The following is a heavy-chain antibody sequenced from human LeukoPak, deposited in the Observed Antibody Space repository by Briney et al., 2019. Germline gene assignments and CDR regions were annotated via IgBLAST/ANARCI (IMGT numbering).Heavy chain of an antibody. CDR2: ISSSSSTI. V-gene: IGHV3-48*01. CDR3: ARDRDDFWSGYYGD. J-gene: IGHJ4*02. D-gene: IGHD3-3*01. Sequence: PGGSLRLSCAASGFTFSSYSMNWVRQAPGKGLEWVSYISSSSSTIYYADSVKGRFTISRDNAKNSLYLQTNSLRAEDTAVYYCARDRDDFWSGYYGDWGQGTLVTVSS. CDR1: GFTFSSYS.